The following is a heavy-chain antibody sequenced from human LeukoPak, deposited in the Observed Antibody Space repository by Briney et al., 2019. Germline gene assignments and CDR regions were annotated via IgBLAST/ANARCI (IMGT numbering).Heavy chain of an antibody. D-gene: IGHD2/OR15-2a*01. CDR2: IYYSGST. V-gene: IGHV4-59*08. Sequence: SETLSLTCTVSGGSISSYYWSWIRQPPGKGLEWIGYIYYSGSTNYNPSLKSRVTISVDTSKNQFSLKLSSVTAADTAVYYCARRISRYHYYYMDVWGKGTTVTVS. CDR3: ARRISRYHYYYMDV. CDR1: GGSISSYY. J-gene: IGHJ6*03.